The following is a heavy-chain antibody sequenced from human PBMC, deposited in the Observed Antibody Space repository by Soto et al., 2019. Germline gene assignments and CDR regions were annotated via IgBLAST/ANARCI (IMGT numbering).Heavy chain of an antibody. Sequence: PGGSLRLSCAASGFTFSSYGMHWVRQAPGKGLEWVTVISYDGTNEYYADSVKGRFTISRDDSKNTLYLQMIGLRPEDTAVYYCAKDLGRRLIWVYGMDVWGQGTTVTVSS. CDR3: AKDLGRRLIWVYGMDV. CDR1: GFTFSSYG. D-gene: IGHD2-15*01. CDR2: ISYDGTNE. V-gene: IGHV3-30*18. J-gene: IGHJ6*02.